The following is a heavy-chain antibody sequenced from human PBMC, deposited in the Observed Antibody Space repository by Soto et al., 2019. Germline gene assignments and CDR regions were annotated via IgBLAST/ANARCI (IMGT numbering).Heavy chain of an antibody. D-gene: IGHD3-22*01. Sequence: SVKVSCKASGGTFSSYAISWVRQAPGQGLEWMGGIIPIFGTANYAQKFQGRVTITADKSTSTAYMELSSLRSEETAVYYCARDVNDYDSSGYYYYYYGMDVWGQGTTVTVSS. V-gene: IGHV1-69*06. CDR2: IIPIFGTA. J-gene: IGHJ6*02. CDR3: ARDVNDYDSSGYYYYYYGMDV. CDR1: GGTFSSYA.